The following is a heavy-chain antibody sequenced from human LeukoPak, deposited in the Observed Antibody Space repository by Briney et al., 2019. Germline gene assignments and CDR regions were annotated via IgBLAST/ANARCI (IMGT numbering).Heavy chain of an antibody. CDR2: ISYDGSNK. CDR3: AREASFSFDY. CDR1: GLTFSSYA. Sequence: GGSLRLSCAASGLTFSSYAMHWVRQAPGKGLEWVAVISYDGSNKYYADSVKGRFTISRDNAKNSLYLQMNSLRAEDTAVYYCAREASFSFDYWGQGTLVTVSS. J-gene: IGHJ4*02. V-gene: IGHV3-30*04.